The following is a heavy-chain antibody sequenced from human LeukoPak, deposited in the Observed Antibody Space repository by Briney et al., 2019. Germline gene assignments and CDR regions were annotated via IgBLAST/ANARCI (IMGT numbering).Heavy chain of an antibody. CDR1: GASISNTPYY. J-gene: IGHJ4*01. CDR3: VKHHARGLAVALIDC. V-gene: IGHV4-39*01. CDR2: IYYDERT. D-gene: IGHD6-19*01. Sequence: SETLSLTCSVSGASISNTPYYWGWIRQPPGKGQEWIGSIYYDERTYYNPSLKSRVTISVDTSKNQFTLRLSSVTAAETAVYYSVKHHARGLAVALIDCWGQGTLITVSS.